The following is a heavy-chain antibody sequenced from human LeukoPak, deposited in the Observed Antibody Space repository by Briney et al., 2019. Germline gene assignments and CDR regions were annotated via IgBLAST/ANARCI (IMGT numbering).Heavy chain of an antibody. CDR2: ISGTTGYI. J-gene: IGHJ4*02. D-gene: IGHD5-18*01. V-gene: IGHV3-11*06. Sequence: GGSLRLSCAASGFTFSDYYMSWIRQAPGKGLEWLSYISGTTGYINYADSVKGRFTISRDNTENSLYLQMNSLRAEDTAVYYCARGGFNYDSYHFDYWGQGTLVTVSS. CDR3: ARGGFNYDSYHFDY. CDR1: GFTFSDYY.